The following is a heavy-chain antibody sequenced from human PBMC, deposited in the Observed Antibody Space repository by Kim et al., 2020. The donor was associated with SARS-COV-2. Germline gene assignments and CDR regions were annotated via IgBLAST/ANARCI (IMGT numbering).Heavy chain of an antibody. J-gene: IGHJ4*02. V-gene: IGHV4-30-2*01. CDR2: IYHSGST. Sequence: SETLSLTCAVSGGSISSGGYSWSWIRQPPGKGLEWIGYIYHSGSTYYNPSLKSRVTISVDRSKNQFSLKLSSVTAADTAVYYCASYSSSSGEFDYWGQGTLVTVSS. CDR1: GGSISSGGYS. D-gene: IGHD6-6*01. CDR3: ASYSSSSGEFDY.